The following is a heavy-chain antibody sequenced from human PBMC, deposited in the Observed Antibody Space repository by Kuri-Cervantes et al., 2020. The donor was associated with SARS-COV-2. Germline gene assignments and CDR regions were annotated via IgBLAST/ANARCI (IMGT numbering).Heavy chain of an antibody. CDR2: IIPIFGTA. D-gene: IGHD4-17*01. CDR1: GGTFSSYA. J-gene: IGHJ4*02. Sequence: GGSLRLSCKASGGTFSSYAISWVRQAPGQGLEWMGGIIPIFGTANYAQKFQGRVTITADESTSTAYMELSSQRSEDTAVYYCARARNGNYLNEPDYWGQGTLVTVSS. V-gene: IGHV1-69*01. CDR3: ARARNGNYLNEPDY.